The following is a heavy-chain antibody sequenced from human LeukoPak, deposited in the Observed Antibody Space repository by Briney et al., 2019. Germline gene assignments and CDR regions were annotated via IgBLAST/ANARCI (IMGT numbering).Heavy chain of an antibody. J-gene: IGHJ4*02. CDR3: AKDPPDSPTVVTPTDY. CDR2: MSYDGSDQ. V-gene: IGHV3-30*18. CDR1: GFTFRNYG. Sequence: PGRSLRLSCAASGFTFRNYGMHWVRRAPGKGLEWVAVMSYDGSDQYYADSVKGRFTISRDNSKNTLYLQMNSLRAEDTAVYYCAKDPPDSPTVVTPTDYWGQGTLVTVSS. D-gene: IGHD4-23*01.